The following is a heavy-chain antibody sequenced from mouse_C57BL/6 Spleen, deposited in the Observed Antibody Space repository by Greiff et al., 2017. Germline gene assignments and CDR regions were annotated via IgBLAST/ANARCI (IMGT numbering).Heavy chain of an antibody. D-gene: IGHD2-2*01. CDR2: IWWDDDK. CDR3: ARLCNGYWFAY. V-gene: IGHV8-8*01. CDR1: GFSLSTFGMG. J-gene: IGHJ3*01. Sequence: QVTLKESGPGILQPSPTLSLTCSFSGFSLSTFGMGVGWIRQPSGKGLEWLAHIWWDDDKYSNPALKSRLTISKDTSKNPVFLSISIVDTADTATYYCARLCNGYWFAYWGQGTLVTVSA.